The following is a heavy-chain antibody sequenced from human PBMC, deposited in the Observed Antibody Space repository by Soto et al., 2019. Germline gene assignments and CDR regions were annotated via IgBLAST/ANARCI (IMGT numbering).Heavy chain of an antibody. CDR1: GYTFTGYY. D-gene: IGHD2-21*01. J-gene: IGHJ3*02. CDR3: ARLPLWGLLAFDI. Sequence: ASVKVSCKASGYTFTGYYMHWVRQAPGQGLEWMGWINPNSGGTNYAQKFQGWVTMTRDTSISTAYMELSRLRSDDTAVYYCARLPLWGLLAFDIWGQGTMVTVSS. V-gene: IGHV1-2*04. CDR2: INPNSGGT.